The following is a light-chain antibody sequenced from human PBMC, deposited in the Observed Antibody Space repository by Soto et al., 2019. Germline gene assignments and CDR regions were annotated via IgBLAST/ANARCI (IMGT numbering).Light chain of an antibody. CDR3: SSYSISTAYL. CDR1: SSDVGAYNF. J-gene: IGLJ1*01. Sequence: QSALTQPPSVSGSPGQSVTISCTGTSSDVGAYNFVSWYQQYPGKAPKLMVFEVSNRPSGVSYRFSGSKSGNTASLTISGLQAEDEADYFCSSYSISTAYLFGTGTKVTVL. CDR2: EVS. V-gene: IGLV2-14*01.